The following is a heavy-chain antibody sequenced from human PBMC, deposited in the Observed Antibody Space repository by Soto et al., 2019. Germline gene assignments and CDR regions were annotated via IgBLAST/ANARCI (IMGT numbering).Heavy chain of an antibody. CDR3: AQNRGGGSYTNWSCAV. CDR1: GFMFSCCA. J-gene: IGHJ2*01. D-gene: IGHD1-26*01. CDR2: IHGDGDYS. V-gene: IGHV3-23*01. Sequence: EVQLLDSGGGLVQPGGSLRLSCAASGFMFSCCAMSWVRQAPGKGLEWVSTIHGDGDYSHYTDSVEGRFTISRDNSRNTLYLQRNSLGGDDTAVCYCAQNRGGGSYTNWSCAVWGRGTLVTVSS.